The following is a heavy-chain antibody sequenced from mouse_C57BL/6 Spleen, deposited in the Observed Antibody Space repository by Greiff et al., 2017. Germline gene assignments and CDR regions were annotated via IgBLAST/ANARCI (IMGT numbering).Heavy chain of an antibody. CDR2: ILPGSGST. CDR1: GYTFTGYW. Sequence: VQLQQSGAELMKPGASVKLSCKATGYTFTGYWIEWVKQRPGHGLEWIGEILPGSGSTNYNKKFKGKATFTADTATKKAYMQLSSLTTEDSAIYYWASANWDGVWFAYWGQGTLVTVSA. D-gene: IGHD4-1*01. V-gene: IGHV1-9*01. J-gene: IGHJ3*01. CDR3: ASANWDGVWFAY.